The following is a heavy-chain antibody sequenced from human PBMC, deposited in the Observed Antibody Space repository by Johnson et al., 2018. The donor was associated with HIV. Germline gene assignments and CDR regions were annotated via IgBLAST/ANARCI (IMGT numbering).Heavy chain of an antibody. V-gene: IGHV3-30*04. CDR3: ARLPSVIYYYDRSGYSGSLDAFDI. D-gene: IGHD3-22*01. Sequence: VQLVESGGGVVQPGRSLRLSCAASGFTFSSYAMHWVRQAPGKGLEWVAGISYDGSNKYYADSVKGRFTISSDNSQNTLYLQMKSLRAEDTAVYYCARLPSVIYYYDRSGYSGSLDAFDIWGQGTMVTVSS. CDR2: ISYDGSNK. CDR1: GFTFSSYA. J-gene: IGHJ3*02.